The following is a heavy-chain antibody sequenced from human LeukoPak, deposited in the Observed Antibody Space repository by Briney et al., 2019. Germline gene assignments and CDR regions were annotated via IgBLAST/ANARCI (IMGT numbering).Heavy chain of an antibody. V-gene: IGHV3-48*03. D-gene: IGHD6-13*01. CDR3: TRGGRSTSYYWEY. Sequence: GGSLRLSCAASGFTFSSYEMNWVRQAPGKGLEWVSYISSSGSTIYYADSVKGRFTISRDNAKNSLYLHMNNLRAEDTAVYYCTRGGRSTSYYWEYWGQGTLVTVSS. CDR2: ISSSGSTI. J-gene: IGHJ4*02. CDR1: GFTFSSYE.